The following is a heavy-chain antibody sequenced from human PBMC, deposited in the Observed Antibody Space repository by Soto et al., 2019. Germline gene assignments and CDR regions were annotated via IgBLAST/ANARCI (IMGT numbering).Heavy chain of an antibody. CDR3: TTTRPGTNVFDN. CDR2: IRSKTDGGTT. D-gene: IGHD1-1*01. V-gene: IGHV3-15*01. Sequence: GGSLRLSCATSGISFSNAWMNWVRQAPGKGLEYIGRIRSKTDGGTTEYAAPVEGRFTVSRDDSKNTLYLQMSGLKTEDTAVYYCTTTRPGTNVFDNWGHGTLVTVSS. J-gene: IGHJ3*02. CDR1: GISFSNAW.